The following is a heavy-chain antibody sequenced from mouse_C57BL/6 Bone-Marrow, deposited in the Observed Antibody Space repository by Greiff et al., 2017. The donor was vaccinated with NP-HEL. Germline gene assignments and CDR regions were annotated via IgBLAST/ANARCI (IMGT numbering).Heavy chain of an antibody. J-gene: IGHJ3*01. D-gene: IGHD5-5*01. CDR3: ARRDYLFAY. CDR1: GYSITSGYY. CDR2: ISYDGSN. V-gene: IGHV3-6*01. Sequence: VQLKESGPGLVKPSQSLSLTCSVTGYSITSGYYWNWIRQFPGNKLEWMGYISYDGSNNYNPSLKNRISITRDTSKNQFFLKLNSVTTEDTATYYCARRDYLFAYWGQGTLVTVSA.